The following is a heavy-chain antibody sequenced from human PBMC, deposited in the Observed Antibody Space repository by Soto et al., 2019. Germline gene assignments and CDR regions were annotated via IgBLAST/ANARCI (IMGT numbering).Heavy chain of an antibody. V-gene: IGHV1-69*04. CDR3: ARDSWEGGAFDI. CDR1: GGTFSSYT. D-gene: IGHD1-26*01. CDR2: IIPILGIA. J-gene: IGHJ3*02. Sequence: SVKVSCKASGGTFSSYTISWVRQAPGQGLEWMGRIIPILGIANYAQKFQGRVTITADKSTSTAYMELSSLRSEDTAVYYCARDSWEGGAFDIWGQGTMVTVSS.